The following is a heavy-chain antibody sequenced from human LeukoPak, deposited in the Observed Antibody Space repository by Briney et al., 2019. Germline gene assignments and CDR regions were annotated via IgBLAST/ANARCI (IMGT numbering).Heavy chain of an antibody. CDR2: IYYSGST. D-gene: IGHD6-19*01. J-gene: IGHJ4*02. Sequence: PSETLSLTCTVSGGSISSSSYYWGWIRQPPGKGLEWIGSIYYSGSTNYNPSLKSRVTKSVHTSKNPFSLKLSSLTAADAGVNYCARVGSSSGWYHGDYWGQGTLVTVSS. CDR3: ARVGSSSGWYHGDY. V-gene: IGHV4-39*07. CDR1: GGSISSSSYY.